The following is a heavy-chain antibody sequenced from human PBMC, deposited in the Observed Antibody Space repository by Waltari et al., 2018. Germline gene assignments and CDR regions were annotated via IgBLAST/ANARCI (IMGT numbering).Heavy chain of an antibody. D-gene: IGHD3-3*01. Sequence: QVQLQESGPGLVKPSETLSLTCAVSGYSISSGYYWGWIRQAPGKGLEWVGSIYHSGSTYYHPSLKSRVTISVDTSKNQFSLKLSSVTAADTAVYYCARGNYDFWSGTQPLIYYYYGMDVWGQGTTVTVSS. CDR1: GYSISSGYY. CDR2: IYHSGST. CDR3: ARGNYDFWSGTQPLIYYYYGMDV. V-gene: IGHV4-38-2*01. J-gene: IGHJ6*02.